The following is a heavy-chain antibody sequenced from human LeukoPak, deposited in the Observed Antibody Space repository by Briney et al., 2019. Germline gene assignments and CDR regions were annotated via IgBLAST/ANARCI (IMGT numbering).Heavy chain of an antibody. V-gene: IGHV5-51*01. CDR2: IDPGDTDT. J-gene: IGHJ3*02. CDR1: GYSFTRNW. Sequence: GESLKISCQSSGYSFTRNWIGWVRQMPGKGLEWMAIIDPGDTDTTKYSPSFEGHVTISVDTSVSTTYLHWNSLRTSDTALYYCARHRGWNDDDAFDIWGQGIMVTVSS. CDR3: ARHRGWNDDDAFDI. D-gene: IGHD1-1*01.